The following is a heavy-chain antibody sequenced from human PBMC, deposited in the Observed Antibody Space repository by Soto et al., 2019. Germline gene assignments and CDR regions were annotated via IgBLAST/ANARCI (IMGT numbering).Heavy chain of an antibody. CDR2: INHSGST. CDR3: ARCLAAAAVSPPAYGMDV. J-gene: IGHJ6*02. V-gene: IGHV4-34*01. D-gene: IGHD6-13*01. Sequence: QVQLQQWGAGLLKPSETLSLTCAVYGGSFSGYYWSWIRQPPGKGLEWIGEINHSGSTNYNPSLKSRVTISVDTPKNQFSLKLSSVTAADTAVYYCARCLAAAAVSPPAYGMDVWGQGTTVTVSS. CDR1: GGSFSGYY.